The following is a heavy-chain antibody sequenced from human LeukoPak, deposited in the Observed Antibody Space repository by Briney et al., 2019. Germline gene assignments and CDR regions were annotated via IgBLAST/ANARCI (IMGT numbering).Heavy chain of an antibody. D-gene: IGHD1-14*01. CDR1: GFTFKSYW. CDR3: ARDGAGSGVDFDY. Sequence: PGGSLRLSCAASGFTFKSYWMYRVRQAPGKGLEWVAHIKEDGSEKYYVDSVKGRFTISRDNAKNSLYLQMNSLRAEDTAVYYCARDGAGSGVDFDYWGQGTLVTVSS. V-gene: IGHV3-7*01. CDR2: IKEDGSEK. J-gene: IGHJ4*02.